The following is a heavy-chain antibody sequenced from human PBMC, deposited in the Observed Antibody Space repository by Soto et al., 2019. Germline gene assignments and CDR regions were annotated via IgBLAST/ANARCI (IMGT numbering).Heavy chain of an antibody. CDR1: GYTFTSYD. J-gene: IGHJ4*02. D-gene: IGHD2-15*01. Sequence: QVQLVQSGAEVKKPGASVKVSCKASGYTFTSYDINWVRQATGQGLEWMGWMNPNSGNTGYAQKFQGRVTMTRNTSKCTAYMELSSLRSEDTAVYYCASPPSKYCGGGRCYHPGRPYWGQGTLVTVSS. CDR3: ASPPSKYCGGGRCYHPGRPY. CDR2: MNPNSGNT. V-gene: IGHV1-8*01.